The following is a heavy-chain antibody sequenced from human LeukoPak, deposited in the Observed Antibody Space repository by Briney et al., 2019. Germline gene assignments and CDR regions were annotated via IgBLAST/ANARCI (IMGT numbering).Heavy chain of an antibody. D-gene: IGHD1-26*01. CDR2: INSDGSRT. CDR1: GFTFSSYW. V-gene: IGHV3-74*01. CDR3: ARDGTATGDMDV. J-gene: IGHJ6*03. Sequence: PGGSLRLSCAASGFTFSSYWMHWVRQGPGKGLVWVSRINSDGSRTSYADFVKGRFTISRDNAKNTLYLQMNSLRAEDTAVYYCARDGTATGDMDVWGKGTTVTVSS.